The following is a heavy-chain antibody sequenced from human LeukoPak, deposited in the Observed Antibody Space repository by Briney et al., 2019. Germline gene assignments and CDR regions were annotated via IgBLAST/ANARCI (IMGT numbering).Heavy chain of an antibody. Sequence: SETLSLTCAVSGYSISSGYYWGWNRQPPGKGLEWIGSIYHSGSTYYNPSLKSRVTISVDTSKNQFSLKLSSVTAADTAVYYCARPIAPRYYFDYWGQGTLVTVSS. CDR3: ARPIAPRYYFDY. J-gene: IGHJ4*02. CDR1: GYSISSGYY. V-gene: IGHV4-38-2*01. CDR2: IYHSGST.